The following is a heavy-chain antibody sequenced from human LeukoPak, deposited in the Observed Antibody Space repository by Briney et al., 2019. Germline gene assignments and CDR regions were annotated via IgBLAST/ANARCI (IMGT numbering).Heavy chain of an antibody. CDR2: INPNSGGT. V-gene: IGHV1-2*02. Sequence: ASVKVSCKASGGTFSSYAISWVRQAPGQGLEWMGWINPNSGGTNYAQKFQGRVTMTRDTSISTAYMELSRLRSDDTAVYYCARGRDLYDFWSGYYVDYWGQGTLVTVSS. D-gene: IGHD3-3*01. CDR1: GGTFSSYA. CDR3: ARGRDLYDFWSGYYVDY. J-gene: IGHJ4*02.